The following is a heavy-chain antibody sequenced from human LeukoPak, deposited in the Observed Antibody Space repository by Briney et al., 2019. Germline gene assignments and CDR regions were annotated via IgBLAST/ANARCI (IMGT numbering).Heavy chain of an antibody. V-gene: IGHV6-1*01. CDR1: GDSVSSNIAA. J-gene: IGHJ5*02. CDR3: ARAEVLWFGELRNNWFDP. Sequence: SQTLSLTCAISGDSVSSNIAAWNWIRQSPSRGLEWLGRTYYRSRWYNDYEVSVKSRLTITADTSKNQFSLQLNSVTPEDTAVYYCARAEVLWFGELRNNWFDPWGQGTLVTVSS. CDR2: TYYRSRWYN. D-gene: IGHD3-10*01.